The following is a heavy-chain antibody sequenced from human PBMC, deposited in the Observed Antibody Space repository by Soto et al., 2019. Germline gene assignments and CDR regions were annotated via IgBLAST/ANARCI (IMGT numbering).Heavy chain of an antibody. D-gene: IGHD1-1*01. CDR2: IYHSGST. CDR3: AREGDRTANPFDC. J-gene: IGHJ4*02. V-gene: IGHV4-59*11. CDR1: CDSNARLS. Sequence: PSEPKPHPRSVSCDSNARLSRHRIRKPPGRGLEWIGYIYHSGSTNYNPSLKSRVSISLETSKNQFSLKLSSVTAADTALYYCAREGDRTANPFDCWGPGTLVTVSS.